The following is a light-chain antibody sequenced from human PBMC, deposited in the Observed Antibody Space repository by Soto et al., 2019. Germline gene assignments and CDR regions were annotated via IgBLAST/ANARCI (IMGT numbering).Light chain of an antibody. Sequence: DIHMTQSPSSLSASVGDRVTITCRASQSISSYVNWYQQKSGQAPKLLIYAASSLRSGVPSRFSGTGSGTDFTPTITSLQPEDFASYHCQQSYSTPPTFGQGTKLEIK. CDR3: QQSYSTPPT. CDR2: AAS. CDR1: QSISSY. V-gene: IGKV1-39*01. J-gene: IGKJ2*01.